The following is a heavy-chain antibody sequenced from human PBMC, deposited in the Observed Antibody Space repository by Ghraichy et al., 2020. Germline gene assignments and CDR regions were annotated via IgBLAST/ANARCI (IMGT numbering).Heavy chain of an antibody. J-gene: IGHJ5*02. CDR1: GFNFRDYY. V-gene: IGHV3-11*06. D-gene: IGHD1-7*01. CDR2: ISRNGRDT. Sequence: WGSLRLSCAASGFNFRDYYMSWIRQAPGKGLEWVSLISRNGRDTNYADSVRGRFTISRDNRKSALFLQMNALRADDTAVYYCVREGQELGKSGFDLWGQGTPVTVSS. CDR3: VREGQELGKSGFDL.